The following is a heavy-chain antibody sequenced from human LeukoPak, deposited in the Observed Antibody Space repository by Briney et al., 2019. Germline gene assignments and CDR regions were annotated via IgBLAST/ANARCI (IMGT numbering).Heavy chain of an antibody. Sequence: GGSLRLSCAASGFTFSSYAMHWVRQAPGKGLEWVAVISYDGSNKYYADSVKGRFTISRDNSKNTLYLQMNSLRAEDTAVYYCARDRGDIVVVTAMALGYWGQGTLVTVSS. V-gene: IGHV3-30-3*01. J-gene: IGHJ4*02. CDR2: ISYDGSNK. CDR3: ARDRGDIVVVTAMALGY. D-gene: IGHD2-21*02. CDR1: GFTFSSYA.